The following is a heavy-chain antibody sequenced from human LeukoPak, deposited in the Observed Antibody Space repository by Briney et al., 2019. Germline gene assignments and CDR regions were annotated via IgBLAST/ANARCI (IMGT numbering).Heavy chain of an antibody. Sequence: ASVKVSCKVSGNTLTDLSIHWVRQAPGKGLDWMGGFDPEDAEIIYAEKFQDRVTMTEDPSTDTAYLELSSLRSEDTAVYFCAAEGQWSLLHYFNSWGQGTLVTVSS. CDR2: FDPEDAEI. CDR1: GNTLTDLS. V-gene: IGHV1-24*01. CDR3: AAEGQWSLLHYFNS. D-gene: IGHD3-22*01. J-gene: IGHJ4*02.